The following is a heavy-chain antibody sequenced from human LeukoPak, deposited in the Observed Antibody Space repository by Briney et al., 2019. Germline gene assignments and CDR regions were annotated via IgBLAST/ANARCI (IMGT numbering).Heavy chain of an antibody. CDR1: GGSISSGDYY. CDR3: ARVGWRGPIAAATRVVAFDI. D-gene: IGHD6-13*01. Sequence: SETLSLTCTVSGGSISSGDYYWSWIRQPPGKGLEWIGYIYYSGSTYYNPSLKSRVTISVDTSKNQFSLKLSSVTAADTAVYYCARVGWRGPIAAATRVVAFDIWGQGTMVTVSS. CDR2: IYYSGST. V-gene: IGHV4-30-4*08. J-gene: IGHJ3*02.